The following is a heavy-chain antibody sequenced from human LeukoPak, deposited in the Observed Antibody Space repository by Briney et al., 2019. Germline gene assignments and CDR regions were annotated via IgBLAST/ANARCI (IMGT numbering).Heavy chain of an antibody. J-gene: IGHJ4*02. CDR1: GYTFTSYA. CDR3: ARVSENYYDRSGYNYYFDY. V-gene: IGHV7-4-1*02. D-gene: IGHD3-22*01. Sequence: GASVKVSCKASGYTFTSYAMNWVRQAPGQGLEWMGWINTNTGNPTYAQGFTGRFVFSLDTSVSTAYLQISSLKAEDTAVYYCARVSENYYDRSGYNYYFDYWGQGTLVTVSS. CDR2: INTNTGNP.